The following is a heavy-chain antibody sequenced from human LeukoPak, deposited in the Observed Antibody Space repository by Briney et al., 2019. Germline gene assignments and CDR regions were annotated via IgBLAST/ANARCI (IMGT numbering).Heavy chain of an antibody. V-gene: IGHV3-53*01. CDR3: ARSEMATILGFDY. Sequence: QPGGSLRLSCAASGFTVSSNYMSWVRQAPGKGLEWVSVIYSGGSTYYADSVKGRFTISRDNSKNTLYLQMNSLRAEDTAVYYCARSEMATILGFDYWGQGNLCTVSS. J-gene: IGHJ4*02. D-gene: IGHD5-24*01. CDR2: IYSGGST. CDR1: GFTVSSNY.